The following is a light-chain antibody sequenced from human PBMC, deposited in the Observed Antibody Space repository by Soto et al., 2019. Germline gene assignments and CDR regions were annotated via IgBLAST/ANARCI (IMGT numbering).Light chain of an antibody. Sequence: DIQLTQSPSVSASVGDRVTITCRPTEDVSSWGVWFQQKAGKAPKLLMYDTSTLQSGVSPRFSGSASGPDFTLTISSLRPEDSGIYYCQQANWFPLTFGGGTKVDIK. CDR3: QQANWFPLT. CDR1: EDVSSW. J-gene: IGKJ4*01. CDR2: DTS. V-gene: IGKV1-12*01.